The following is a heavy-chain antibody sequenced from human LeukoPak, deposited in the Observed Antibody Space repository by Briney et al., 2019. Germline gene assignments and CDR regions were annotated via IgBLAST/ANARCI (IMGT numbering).Heavy chain of an antibody. CDR2: INGDGTST. CDR1: GFTFSSHW. J-gene: IGHJ4*02. CDR3: ARGNYFDY. Sequence: GGSLGLSCAASGFTFSSHWMHWVRQAPGKGLVWVSLINGDGTSTNYADSVKGRFTISRNNAKNTLYLQMNSLRAEDTAVYYCARGNYFDYWGQGTLVTVSS. V-gene: IGHV3-74*01.